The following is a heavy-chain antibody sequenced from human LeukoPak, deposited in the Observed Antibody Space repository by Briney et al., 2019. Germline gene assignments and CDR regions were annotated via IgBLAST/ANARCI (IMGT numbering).Heavy chain of an antibody. J-gene: IGHJ4*02. CDR1: GYTFTGYY. Sequence: ASVKVSCKASGYTFTGYYMHWVRQAPGQGLEWMGIINPSGGSTSYAQKFQGRVTMTRDMSTSTVYMELSSLRSEDTAVYYCARDPVRGSGSYRPFDYWGQGTLVTVSS. D-gene: IGHD3-10*01. V-gene: IGHV1-46*01. CDR3: ARDPVRGSGSYRPFDY. CDR2: INPSGGST.